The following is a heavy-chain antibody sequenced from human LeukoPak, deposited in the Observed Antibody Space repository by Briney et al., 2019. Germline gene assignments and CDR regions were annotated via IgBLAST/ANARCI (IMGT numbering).Heavy chain of an antibody. CDR3: ARDPSVGGFSGSELDF. CDR2: FSYNGDET. J-gene: IGHJ4*02. CDR1: GFTFSNYF. Sequence: GGSLRLSCAASGFTFSNYFMHWVPQAPGKGLDYLSVFSYNGDETYYAKSVKGRFTISRDNSKNTLYLQMGTLRPGDTAVYYCARDPSVGGFSGSELDFWGQGTLVTVSS. D-gene: IGHD3-16*01. V-gene: IGHV3-64*01.